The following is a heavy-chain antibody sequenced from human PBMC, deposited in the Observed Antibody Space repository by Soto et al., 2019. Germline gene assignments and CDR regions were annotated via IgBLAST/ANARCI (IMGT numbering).Heavy chain of an antibody. Sequence: TGPTLVNPPQTLTLTCPFSGFSLTRGVGVGWIRQPPGKALEWLALIYWDDDKRYSPSLKNRLTITKDTSKNPVVLTMTNVGPVDTATYFCAHIDPEIVTVGGHGGFDYWGQGTLVTVSS. CDR3: AHIDPEIVTVGGHGGFDY. J-gene: IGHJ4*02. CDR1: GFSLTRGVG. CDR2: IYWDDDK. D-gene: IGHD5-12*01. V-gene: IGHV2-5*02.